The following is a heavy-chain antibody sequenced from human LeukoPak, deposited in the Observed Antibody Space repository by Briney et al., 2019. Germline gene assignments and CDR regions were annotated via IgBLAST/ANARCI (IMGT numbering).Heavy chain of an antibody. J-gene: IGHJ4*02. CDR1: GFTFSNYA. CDR2: ISIDGRST. V-gene: IGHV3-64*01. Sequence: GGSLRLSCAASGFTFSNYAMHWVRQAPGKGLENVSAISIDGRSTYYINSVKGRFTISRDNSKSTLYLQMGSLRAEDMAVYYCARGECSIDGCYSNEYWGQGTLVTVSS. D-gene: IGHD2-21*02. CDR3: ARGECSIDGCYSNEY.